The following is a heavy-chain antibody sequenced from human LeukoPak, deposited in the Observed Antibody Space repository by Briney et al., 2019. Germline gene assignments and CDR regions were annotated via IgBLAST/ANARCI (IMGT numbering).Heavy chain of an antibody. CDR2: ISWNSGNI. V-gene: IGHV3-9*03. J-gene: IGHJ2*01. Sequence: GGSLRLSCAASGFTFDDYAMHWVRQAPGKGLEWVSGISWNSGNIVYADSVKGRFTISRDNAKNSLYLQMNSLRAEDMALYYCAKTTVVTPDWYFDLWGRGTLVTVSS. CDR1: GFTFDDYA. CDR3: AKTTVVTPDWYFDL. D-gene: IGHD4-23*01.